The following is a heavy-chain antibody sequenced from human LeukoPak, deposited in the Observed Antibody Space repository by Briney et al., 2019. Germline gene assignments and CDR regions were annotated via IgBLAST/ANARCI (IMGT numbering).Heavy chain of an antibody. Sequence: GRSLRLSCAASGFTFSSYAMHWVRQAPGKGLEWVAVISYDGSNKYYADSVKGRFTISRDNSKNTLYLQMNSLRAEDTAVYYCARDGSGWFDYWGQGTLVTVSS. D-gene: IGHD6-19*01. J-gene: IGHJ4*02. CDR2: ISYDGSNK. CDR3: ARDGSGWFDY. CDR1: GFTFSSYA. V-gene: IGHV3-30-3*01.